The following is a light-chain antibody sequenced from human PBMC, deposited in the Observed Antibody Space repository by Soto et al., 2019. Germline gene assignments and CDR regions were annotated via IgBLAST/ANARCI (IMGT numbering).Light chain of an antibody. CDR1: QRVSSRY. CDR3: QQYDRSLYT. CDR2: STS. J-gene: IGKJ2*01. Sequence: IVVTQAPGTLSLSPGERATLSCRASQRVSSRYLAWYQQKPGKAPRLLIYSTSTRDTAIPDRFSGSGSGTDFTLIISILESDDFAVYYFQQYDRSLYTFGQGTKLEIK. V-gene: IGKV3-20*01.